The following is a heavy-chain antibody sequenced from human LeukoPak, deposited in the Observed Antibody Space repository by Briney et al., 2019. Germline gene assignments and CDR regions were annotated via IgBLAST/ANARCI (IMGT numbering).Heavy chain of an antibody. J-gene: IGHJ5*02. CDR1: GGSISSGDHY. D-gene: IGHD3-10*01. V-gene: IGHV4-30-4*08. CDR3: ARGNYGSGTIRNWFDP. Sequence: SETLSLTCSVSGGSISSGDHYWSWFRQPPGKGLEWIAYIYYSGNTHYNPSLKSRVTISVDTSKNQFSLRLSSVTAADTAVYYCARGNYGSGTIRNWFDPWGQGTLVTVSS. CDR2: IYYSGNT.